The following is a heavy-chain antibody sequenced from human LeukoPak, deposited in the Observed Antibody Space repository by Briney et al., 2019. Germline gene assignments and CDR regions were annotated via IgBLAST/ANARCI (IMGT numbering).Heavy chain of an antibody. Sequence: PSETLSLTCAVSGYSISSSNWWGWIRQPPGKGLEWIGYIYYTGTTNYNPSLKSRVTMSLDTSKNHFSLKLTSVTAFDTAVYYCARDEHYAGVLDWGQGTLVTVSS. V-gene: IGHV4-28*06. CDR1: GYSISSSNW. J-gene: IGHJ4*02. CDR3: ARDEHYAGVLD. D-gene: IGHD4-17*01. CDR2: IYYTGTT.